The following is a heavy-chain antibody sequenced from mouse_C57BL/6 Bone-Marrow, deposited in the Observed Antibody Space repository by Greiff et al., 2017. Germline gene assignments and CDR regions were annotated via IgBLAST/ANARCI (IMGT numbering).Heavy chain of an antibody. CDR2: IDPSDSYT. V-gene: IGHV1-50*01. J-gene: IGHJ2*01. D-gene: IGHD2-4*01. CDR3: AREEDYGDY. CDR1: GYTFTSYW. Sequence: VQLQQPGAELVKPGASVKLSCKASGYTFTSYWMQWVKQRPGQGLEWIGEIDPSDSYTNYNQKFKGKATLTVDTSSSTAYMQLSSLTSEDSAVYYCAREEDYGDYWGQGTTLTVSS.